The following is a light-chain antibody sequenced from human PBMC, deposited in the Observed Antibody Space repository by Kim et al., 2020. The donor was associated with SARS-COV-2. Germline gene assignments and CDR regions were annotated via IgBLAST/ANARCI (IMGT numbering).Light chain of an antibody. CDR3: QQTYSNPWT. Sequence: GDIVTITCRASQPIINFLNWYQQRPGKAPRFVISAASSLQSGVPSRFSVSGSGTEFVLSINSLQPEDFATYYCQQTYSNPWTFGRGTKVDIK. V-gene: IGKV1-39*01. CDR2: AAS. J-gene: IGKJ1*01. CDR1: QPIINF.